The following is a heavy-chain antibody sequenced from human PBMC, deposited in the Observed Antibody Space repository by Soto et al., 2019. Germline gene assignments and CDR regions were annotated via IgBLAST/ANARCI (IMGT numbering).Heavy chain of an antibody. CDR3: SGGVGDAF. CDR1: ESTVSRDW. CDR2: INQDGSEK. V-gene: IGHV3-7*04. Sequence: EVHLVESGGGLVQTGGSLRLSCAIFESTVSRDWMNWVRQAPGKGLEWVAHINQDGSEKYYVDSVKGRFTISRDNAKKSLYLQMTILSPADTAMYYCSGGVGDAFWGQGTLVTVSS. J-gene: IGHJ4*02. D-gene: IGHD1-26*01.